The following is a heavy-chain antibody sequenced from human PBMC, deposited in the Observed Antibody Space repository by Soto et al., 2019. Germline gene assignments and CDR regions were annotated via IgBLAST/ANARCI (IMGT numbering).Heavy chain of an antibody. CDR3: ARRIAAAGTYYYGMDV. V-gene: IGHV5-10-1*01. Sequence: SGESLKISCKGSGYSFTSYWISWVRQMPGKGLEWMGRIDPSDSYTNYSPSFQGHVTISADKSISTAYLQWSSLKASDTAMYYCARRIAAAGTYYYGMDVWGQGTTVTVSS. D-gene: IGHD6-13*01. CDR1: GYSFTSYW. CDR2: IDPSDSYT. J-gene: IGHJ6*02.